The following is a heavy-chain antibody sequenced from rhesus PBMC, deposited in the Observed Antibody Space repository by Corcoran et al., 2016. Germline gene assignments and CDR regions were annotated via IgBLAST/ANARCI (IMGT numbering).Heavy chain of an antibody. V-gene: IGHV4-165*01. CDR1: GGSFSGYY. Sequence: QVQLQESGPGLVKPSETLSLTCAVSGGSFSGYYWGWYRQPPGREPDWIGYSRGSSGSTDSNASLKSRVTISTDTSKNQCLLKLSSGTAADTAVYYCARRGYSSWSVDYWGQGVLVTVSS. D-gene: IGHD6-13*01. CDR2: SRGSSGST. J-gene: IGHJ4*01. CDR3: ARRGYSSWSVDY.